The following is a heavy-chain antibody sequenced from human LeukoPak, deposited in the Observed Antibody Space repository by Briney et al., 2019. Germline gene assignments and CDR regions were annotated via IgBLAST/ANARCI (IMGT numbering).Heavy chain of an antibody. CDR3: ARVPRSYYYYYYMDV. CDR2: IYYSGSS. Sequence: SETLSLTCTVSGGSISSGSYYWSWIRQPPGKGLEWLGYIYYSGSSNYNPSLKSRVTTSADTSKNQFSLKLSSVTAADTAVYYCARVPRSYYYYYYMDVWGKGTTVTVSS. J-gene: IGHJ6*03. CDR1: GGSISSGSYY. V-gene: IGHV4-61*01.